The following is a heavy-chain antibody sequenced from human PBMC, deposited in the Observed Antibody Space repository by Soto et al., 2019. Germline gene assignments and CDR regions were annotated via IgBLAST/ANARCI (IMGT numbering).Heavy chain of an antibody. V-gene: IGHV1-18*01. CDR2: INTHNGNT. CDR3: ARTSAAGKYYYGMDV. Sequence: GASVKVSCKASGYTFTTYGISWVRQAPGQGLEWMGWINTHNGNTNYAQNLQGRVIMTADTSTSTAYMELRSLRSDDTAMYYCARTSAAGKYYYGMDVWGQGTTVTVSS. D-gene: IGHD6-13*01. CDR1: GYTFTTYG. J-gene: IGHJ6*02.